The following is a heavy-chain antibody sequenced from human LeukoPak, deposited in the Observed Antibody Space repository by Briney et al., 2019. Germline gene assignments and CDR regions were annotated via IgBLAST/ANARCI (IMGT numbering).Heavy chain of an antibody. Sequence: GGSLRLSCVASGFTFRTYRMHWVRQAPGKGLEWVSYISSDSRNIYYADSVKGRFTISRDNAKNSLFLHMNSLRSEDTAVYYCARAFYSSSWAPLDFWGQGTLLTVSS. D-gene: IGHD6-13*01. J-gene: IGHJ4*02. CDR3: ARAFYSSSWAPLDF. CDR1: GFTFRTYR. V-gene: IGHV3-48*01. CDR2: ISSDSRNI.